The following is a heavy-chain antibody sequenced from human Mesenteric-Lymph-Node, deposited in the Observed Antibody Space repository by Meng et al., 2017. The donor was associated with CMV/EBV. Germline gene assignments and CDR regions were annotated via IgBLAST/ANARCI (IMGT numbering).Heavy chain of an antibody. Sequence: GGSLRLSCTASGFTFGDYAMSWVRQAPGKGLEWVAFIRYDGSNKYYADSVKGRFTISRDNSKNTLYLQMNSLRAEDTAVYYCAVWSGSYYYGMDVWGQGTTVTVSS. V-gene: IGHV3-30*02. CDR1: GFTFGDYA. J-gene: IGHJ6*02. CDR3: AVWSGSYYYGMDV. D-gene: IGHD3-3*01. CDR2: IRYDGSNK.